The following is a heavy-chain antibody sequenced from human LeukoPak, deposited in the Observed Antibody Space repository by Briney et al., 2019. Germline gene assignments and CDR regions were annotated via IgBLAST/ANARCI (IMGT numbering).Heavy chain of an antibody. CDR1: EYTFTGYY. V-gene: IGHV1-2*02. J-gene: IGHJ4*02. Sequence: GASVKVSCKASEYTFTGYYMHWVRQAPGQGLEWMGWINPNSGGTNYAQKFQGRVTMTRDTSISTAYMELSRLRSDDTAVYYCARSRLGGLKDPDFDYWGQGTLVTVSS. D-gene: IGHD3/OR15-3a*01. CDR2: INPNSGGT. CDR3: ARSRLGGLKDPDFDY.